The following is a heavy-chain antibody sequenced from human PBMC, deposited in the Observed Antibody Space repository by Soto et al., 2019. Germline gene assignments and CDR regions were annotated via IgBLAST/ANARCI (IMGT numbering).Heavy chain of an antibody. Sequence: QVQLVESGGGVVQPGRSLRLSCAASGFTFSSYGMHWVRQAPGKGLEWVAVIWYDGSNKYYADSVKGRFTISRDNSKNTLYLQMNSLRAEDTAVYYCARGLRRVKTTFWYFDLWGRGTLVTVSS. V-gene: IGHV3-33*08. CDR1: GFTFSSYG. D-gene: IGHD1-7*01. CDR3: ARGLRRVKTTFWYFDL. CDR2: IWYDGSNK. J-gene: IGHJ2*01.